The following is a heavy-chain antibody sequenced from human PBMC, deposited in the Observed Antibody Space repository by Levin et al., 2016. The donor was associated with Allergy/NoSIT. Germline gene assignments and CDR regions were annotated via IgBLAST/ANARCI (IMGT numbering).Heavy chain of an antibody. J-gene: IGHJ4*02. CDR1: GYTFTSYG. D-gene: IGHD5-18*01. CDR3: ARDVWTFGYSYGPYDY. Sequence: ASVKVSCKASGYTFTSYGISWVRQAPGQGLEWMGWISAYNGNTNYAQKLQGRVTMTTDTSTSTAYMELRSLRSDDTAVYYCARDVWTFGYSYGPYDYWGQGTLVTVSS. CDR2: ISAYNGNT. V-gene: IGHV1-18*01.